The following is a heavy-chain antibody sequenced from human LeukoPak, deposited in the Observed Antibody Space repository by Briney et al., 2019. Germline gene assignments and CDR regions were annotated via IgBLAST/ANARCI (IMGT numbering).Heavy chain of an antibody. Sequence: PGGSLRLSCAASGFTFSSYTMNWVRQAPGKGLEWVSSISSSNTYIYYADSVKGRFTISRDNAKNSLYLQMNSLRAEDTAVYYCARDQVWGSYRSPPIWGQGTLVTVSS. CDR2: ISSSNTYI. J-gene: IGHJ4*02. CDR1: GFTFSSYT. D-gene: IGHD3-16*02. V-gene: IGHV3-21*01. CDR3: ARDQVWGSYRSPPI.